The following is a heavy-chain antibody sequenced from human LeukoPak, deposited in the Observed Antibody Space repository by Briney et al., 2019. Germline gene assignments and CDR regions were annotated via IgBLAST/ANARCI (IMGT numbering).Heavy chain of an antibody. CDR2: IYYSGST. V-gene: IGHV4-39*01. J-gene: IGHJ5*02. Sequence: SETLSLTCTVSGGSISSSSYYWGWIRQPPGKGLEWIGSIYYSGSTYYNPSLKSRVTISVDTSKNQFSLKLSSATAADTAVYYCARGLSSWFDPWGQGTLVTVSS. CDR1: GGSISSSSYY. D-gene: IGHD2-2*01. CDR3: ARGLSSWFDP.